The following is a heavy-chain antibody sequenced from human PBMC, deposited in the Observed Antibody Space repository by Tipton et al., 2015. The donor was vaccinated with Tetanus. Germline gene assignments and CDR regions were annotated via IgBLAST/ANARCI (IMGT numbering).Heavy chain of an antibody. Sequence: SLRLSCAASGFTFSSYWMSWVRQAPGKSLEWVANIKQDGSEKYYVDSVKGRFTISRDNAKNSLYLQMNSLRAEDTAVYYCARVRGSLYFDYWGQGTLVTVSS. CDR3: ARVRGSLYFDY. D-gene: IGHD1-26*01. V-gene: IGHV3-7*01. CDR2: IKQDGSEK. J-gene: IGHJ4*02. CDR1: GFTFSSYW.